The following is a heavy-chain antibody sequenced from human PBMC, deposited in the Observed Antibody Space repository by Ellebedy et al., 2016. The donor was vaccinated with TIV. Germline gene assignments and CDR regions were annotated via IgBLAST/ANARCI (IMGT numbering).Heavy chain of an antibody. V-gene: IGHV1-46*01. CDR3: ARDLYYYGSGSYSYVDY. J-gene: IGHJ4*02. D-gene: IGHD3-10*01. CDR2: INPSDGSA. Sequence: AASVKVSCKASGYTFTSYYIHWVRRAPGQGLEWMGIINPSDGSARSAQKFQGRVTMTRDTSTSKVYMELSSLRSEDTAVYYCARDLYYYGSGSYSYVDYWGLGTLVTVSS. CDR1: GYTFTSYY.